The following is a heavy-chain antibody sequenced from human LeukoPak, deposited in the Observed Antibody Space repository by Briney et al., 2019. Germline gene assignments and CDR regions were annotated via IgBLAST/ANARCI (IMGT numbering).Heavy chain of an antibody. D-gene: IGHD1-14*01. V-gene: IGHV5-51*01. CDR2: IYPGDSDT. CDR1: GYTFTTYR. J-gene: IGHJ4*02. Sequence: HGESLKISCKGSGYTFTTYRIAWVRQMPGKGLEWMGIIYPGDSDTRYSPSFEGQVTISADKSISTAYLQWSSLKASDTAVYYCATLSGNTYYDYWGQGTLVTVSS. CDR3: ATLSGNTYYDY.